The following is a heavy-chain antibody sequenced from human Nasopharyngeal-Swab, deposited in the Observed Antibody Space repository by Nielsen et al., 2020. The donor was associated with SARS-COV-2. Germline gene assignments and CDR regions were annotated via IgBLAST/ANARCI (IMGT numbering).Heavy chain of an antibody. CDR3: ARIDYYDSGDYFDY. J-gene: IGHJ4*02. CDR1: GFSLSNARMG. CDR2: IFSNDGK. Sequence: SGPTLVKPTETLTLTCTVSGFSLSNARMGVSWIRQPPGKALEWLAHIFSNDGKSYSTSLKSRLTISKDTSKSQVVLTMTNMDPVDTATYYCARIDYYDSGDYFDYWGQGTLVTVSS. D-gene: IGHD3-22*01. V-gene: IGHV2-26*01.